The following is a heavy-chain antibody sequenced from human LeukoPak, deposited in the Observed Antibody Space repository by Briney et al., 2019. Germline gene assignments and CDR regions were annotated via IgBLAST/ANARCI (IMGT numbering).Heavy chain of an antibody. V-gene: IGHV3-21*01. J-gene: IGHJ3*02. Sequence: PGGSLRLSCAASGFTFSSYSMNWVRQAPGKGLEWVSSISSSSYIYYADSVKGRFTISRDNAKNSLYLQMNSLRAEDTAVYYCARSYYYDSSGYAIWGQGTMVTVSS. CDR2: ISSSSYI. D-gene: IGHD3-22*01. CDR3: ARSYYYDSSGYAI. CDR1: GFTFSSYS.